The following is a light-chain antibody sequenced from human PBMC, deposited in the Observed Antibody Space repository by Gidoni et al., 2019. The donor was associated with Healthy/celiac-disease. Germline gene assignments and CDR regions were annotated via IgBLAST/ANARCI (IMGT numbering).Light chain of an antibody. J-gene: IGKJ5*01. CDR2: DAS. V-gene: IGKV1-13*02. Sequence: AIQLTQSPSSLSASEGDRVTITCRASQGISRALAWYQQKQAEAPNLLNYDASSLKSGVPSRFGGSGGGTDFTLTISRLQPEDVATYYCQQFNSYRLTFGQGTRLEIK. CDR3: QQFNSYRLT. CDR1: QGISRA.